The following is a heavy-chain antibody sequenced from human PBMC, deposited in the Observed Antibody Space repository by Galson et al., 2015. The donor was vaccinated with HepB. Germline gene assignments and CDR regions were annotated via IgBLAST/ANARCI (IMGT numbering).Heavy chain of an antibody. CDR3: ARGGYYDTWYNWFDP. V-gene: IGHV1-68*01. CDR1: GYTFTYCS. D-gene: IGHD3-22*01. CDR2: ITLYNGNT. Sequence: SVKVSCKASGYTFTYCSLHWLQQAPGQGLERMRWITLYNGNTNYAKKFQGRVTITRDMSLRTAYIELSSLRSEDSAVYYWARGGYYDTWYNWFDPWGQGTLVTVSS. J-gene: IGHJ5*02.